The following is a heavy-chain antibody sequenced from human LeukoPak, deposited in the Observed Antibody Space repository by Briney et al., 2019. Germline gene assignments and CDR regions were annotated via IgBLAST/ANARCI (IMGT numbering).Heavy chain of an antibody. CDR2: IYYSGNT. CDR1: GGSISSSSYY. J-gene: IGHJ5*02. Sequence: SETLSLTCTVSGGSISSSSYYWGWIRQPPGKGLEWIGSIYYSGNTYYSPSLTGRVSISVDTSKNQFSLKLRFVTAADTAVYYCARPWGEFWSGHLNWFDPWGQGTLVTVSS. D-gene: IGHD3-3*01. CDR3: ARPWGEFWSGHLNWFDP. V-gene: IGHV4-39*01.